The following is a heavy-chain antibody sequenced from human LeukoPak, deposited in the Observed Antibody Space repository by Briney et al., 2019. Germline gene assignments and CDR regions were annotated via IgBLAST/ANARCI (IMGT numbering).Heavy chain of an antibody. CDR2: IDSSRTYI. J-gene: IGHJ4*02. D-gene: IGHD1-26*01. CDR3: ARGYSYLDY. V-gene: IGHV3-21*04. Sequence: GGSLRLSCTASDFTFSHYNMNWVRQAPGKGLEWVSSIDSSRTYIFYADSVRGRFTISRDNAKNSLYLHMKSLKAEDTAVYYCARGYSYLDYWGQGTLVTVSS. CDR1: DFTFSHYN.